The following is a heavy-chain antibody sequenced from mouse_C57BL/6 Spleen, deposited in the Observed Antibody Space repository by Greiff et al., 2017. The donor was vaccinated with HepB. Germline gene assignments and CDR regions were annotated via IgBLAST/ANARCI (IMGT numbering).Heavy chain of an antibody. CDR2: IYPRSGNT. CDR3: APLTGSYFDY. D-gene: IGHD4-1*01. J-gene: IGHJ2*01. Sequence: VKLMESGAELARPGASVKLSCKASGYTFTSYGISWVKQRTGQGLEWIGEIYPRSGNTYYNEKFKGKATLTADKSSSTAYMELRSLTSEDSAVYFCAPLTGSYFDYWGQGTTLTVSS. CDR1: GYTFTSYG. V-gene: IGHV1-81*01.